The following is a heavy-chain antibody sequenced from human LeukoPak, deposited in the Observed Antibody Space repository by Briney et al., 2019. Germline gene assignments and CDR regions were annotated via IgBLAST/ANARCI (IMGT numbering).Heavy chain of an antibody. Sequence: SETLSLTCTVSGGSISSYYWSWIRQPPGKGLEWIGYIYYSGSTNYNPSLKSRVTISVDTSKNQFSLKLSSVTAADTAVYYCARDTSSRYSGYEIDYWGQGTLVTVSS. J-gene: IGHJ4*02. CDR1: GGSISSYY. V-gene: IGHV4-59*12. CDR2: IYYSGST. CDR3: ARDTSSRYSGYEIDY. D-gene: IGHD5-12*01.